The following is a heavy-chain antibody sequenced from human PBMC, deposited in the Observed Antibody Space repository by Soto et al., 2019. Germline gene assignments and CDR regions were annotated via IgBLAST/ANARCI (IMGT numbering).Heavy chain of an antibody. Sequence: PSETLSLTCTVSGGSISSYYCSWIRQPPGKGLEWIGYIYYSGSTNYNPSLKSRVTISVDTSKNQFSLKLSSVTAADTAVYYCASSTFYDSSGYLSWGQGTLVTVSS. D-gene: IGHD3-22*01. CDR1: GGSISSYY. J-gene: IGHJ5*02. CDR3: ASSTFYDSSGYLS. CDR2: IYYSGST. V-gene: IGHV4-59*01.